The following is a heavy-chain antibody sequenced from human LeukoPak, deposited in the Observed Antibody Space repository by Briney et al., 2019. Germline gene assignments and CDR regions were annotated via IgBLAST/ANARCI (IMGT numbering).Heavy chain of an antibody. CDR1: GFSVSSFG. D-gene: IGHD2-15*01. V-gene: IGHV3-23*01. CDR3: AQGYSSGWFPN. J-gene: IGHJ4*02. Sequence: GGSLRLSCAVSGFSVSSFGMSWVRQAPGKGLEWISAISVDGETTWYADSVKGRFIIPRDNSKNTLYLQLSSLRAEDTAVYYCAQGYSSGWFPNWGQGSLVSVSS. CDR2: ISVDGETT.